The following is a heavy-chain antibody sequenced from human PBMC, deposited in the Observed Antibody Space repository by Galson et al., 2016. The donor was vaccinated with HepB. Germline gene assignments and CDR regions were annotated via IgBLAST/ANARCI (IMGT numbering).Heavy chain of an antibody. D-gene: IGHD1-26*01. Sequence: SETLSLTCAVSGASIISRDWWTWVRQPPGKGLEWIGQIYRSGNTNYTPSLKSRVTISVDNSKNQLSLKLTSMTAADTAVYYCTRQYSGSHLDYWGQGILVSVSS. CDR3: TRQYSGSHLDY. CDR1: GASIISRDW. J-gene: IGHJ4*02. V-gene: IGHV4-4*02. CDR2: IYRSGNT.